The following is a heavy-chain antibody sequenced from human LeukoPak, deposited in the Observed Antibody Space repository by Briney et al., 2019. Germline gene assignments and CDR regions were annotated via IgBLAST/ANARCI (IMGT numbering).Heavy chain of an antibody. CDR1: GGTFISYA. CDR2: IIPIFCSA. D-gene: IGHD3-22*01. J-gene: IGHJ4*02. V-gene: IGHV1-69*13. CDR3: ARVVSGYYYGLFDY. Sequence: AVKVSCKASGGTFISYAISWVRQAPGQGREWMGGIIPIFCSANYAQKFKGRVTITADESTSTAYMELSSLRSEDTAVYYCARVVSGYYYGLFDYWGQGTLVTVSS.